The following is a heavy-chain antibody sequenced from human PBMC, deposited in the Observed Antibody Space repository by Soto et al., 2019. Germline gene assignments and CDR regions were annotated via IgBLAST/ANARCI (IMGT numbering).Heavy chain of an antibody. CDR2: IIPIFGTA. CDR3: ARVLSGYEDR. J-gene: IGHJ4*02. V-gene: IGHV1-69*13. Sequence: ASVKVSCKASGGTFSSYAISWVRQAPGQGLEWMGGIIPIFGTANYAQKFQGRVTITADESTSTAYMELSSLRSEDTAVYYCARVLSGYEDRWGQGTLVTVSS. D-gene: IGHD5-12*01. CDR1: GGTFSSYA.